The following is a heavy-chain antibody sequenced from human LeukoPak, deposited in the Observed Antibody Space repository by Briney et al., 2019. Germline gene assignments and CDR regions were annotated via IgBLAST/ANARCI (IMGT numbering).Heavy chain of an antibody. CDR1: GFTFNSYS. J-gene: IGHJ3*02. CDR2: IKHDGSEK. V-gene: IGHV3-7*01. CDR3: ASFRNTDI. D-gene: IGHD2/OR15-2a*01. Sequence: GGSLRLSCTASGFTFNSYSMTWVRQAPGMGLEWVANIKHDGSEKYYVDSVRGRFTVSRDNAKNTMYLQMNSLRVEDTALYYCASFRNTDIWGQGTTVTVSP.